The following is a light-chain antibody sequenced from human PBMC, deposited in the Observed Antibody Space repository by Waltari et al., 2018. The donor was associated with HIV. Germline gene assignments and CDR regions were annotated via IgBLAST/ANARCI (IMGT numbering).Light chain of an antibody. CDR1: RGSIPSSH. CDR3: QSCDTSSRV. V-gene: IGLV6-57*03. CDR2: GDN. J-gene: IGLJ2*01. Sequence: NFILTQPHSVSESPGKTVPISCTRSRGSIPSSHLPWYQQPPGSVPSTVIYGDNQRPPGVPDRFSGSINIPSNSASLTISGLKTEDEADYYCQSCDTSSRVFGGGTKLIVL.